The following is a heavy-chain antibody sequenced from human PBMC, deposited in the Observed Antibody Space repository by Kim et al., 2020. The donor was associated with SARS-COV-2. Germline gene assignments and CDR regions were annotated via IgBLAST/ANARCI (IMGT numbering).Heavy chain of an antibody. Sequence: SETLSLTCTVYGGSSSSGDYHWSWIRQHPGKGLEWIGYIYYASGPTYYNPSLRSRVTISVDTSKNQFSLTLNAVTAADTAVYFCARAWGESNFGRAFDIWGQGTMVTVSS. CDR2: IYYASGPT. CDR3: ARAWGESNFGRAFDI. D-gene: IGHD3-16*01. J-gene: IGHJ3*02. V-gene: IGHV4-31*03. CDR1: GGSSSSGDYH.